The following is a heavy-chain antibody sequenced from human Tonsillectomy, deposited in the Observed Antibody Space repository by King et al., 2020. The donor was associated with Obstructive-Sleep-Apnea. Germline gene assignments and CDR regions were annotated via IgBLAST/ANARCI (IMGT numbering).Heavy chain of an antibody. Sequence: VQLVESGAEVKKPGASVKVSCKASGYTFTSYDINWVRQATGQGLEWMGWMNPNSGNTGYAQKFQGRVTMTRNNSISTAYMELSSLRSEDTAVYYCARGVNYYDRKGAQNWGQGTLVTVSS. CDR3: ARGVNYYDRKGAQN. V-gene: IGHV1-8*01. D-gene: IGHD3-22*01. CDR1: GYTFTSYD. CDR2: MNPNSGNT. J-gene: IGHJ4*02.